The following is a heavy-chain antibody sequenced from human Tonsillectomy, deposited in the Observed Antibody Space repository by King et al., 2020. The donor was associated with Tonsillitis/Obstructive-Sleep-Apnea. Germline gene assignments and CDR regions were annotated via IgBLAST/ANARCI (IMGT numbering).Heavy chain of an antibody. V-gene: IGHV2-5*02. CDR3: AHTYCTSTSCLGWFFDY. D-gene: IGHD2-2*01. CDR1: GFSLSTSGVG. CDR2: IYWDDDK. J-gene: IGHJ4*02. Sequence: ITLKESGPTLVKPTQTLTLTCTFSGFSLSTSGVGVGWIRQPPGKALEWLALIYWDDDKRYSPSLKSRLTITKDTSKNQVVLTMTNMDPVDTATYYCAHTYCTSTSCLGWFFDYWGQGTLVTVSS.